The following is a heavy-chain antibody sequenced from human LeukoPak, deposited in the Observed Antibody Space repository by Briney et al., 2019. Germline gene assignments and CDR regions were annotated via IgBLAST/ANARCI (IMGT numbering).Heavy chain of an antibody. D-gene: IGHD3-3*01. Sequence: ASVKVSCKASGYTFTSYGISWVRQAPGQGLEWMGWISAYNGNTNYAQKLQGRVTMTTDTSTSTAYMELRSLRSDDTAVYYCARGADITIFGVVNLGWFDPWGQGALVTVSS. V-gene: IGHV1-18*01. CDR2: ISAYNGNT. J-gene: IGHJ5*02. CDR1: GYTFTSYG. CDR3: ARGADITIFGVVNLGWFDP.